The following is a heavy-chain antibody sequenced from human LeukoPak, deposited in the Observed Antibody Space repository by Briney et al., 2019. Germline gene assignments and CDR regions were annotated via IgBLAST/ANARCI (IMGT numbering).Heavy chain of an antibody. J-gene: IGHJ4*02. CDR1: GFPFSSYW. CDR2: ISGDGTIK. CDR3: SRSQFDY. V-gene: IGHV3-74*03. Sequence: GGSLRLSCEPSGFPFSSYWMLWVRQAPGKGLVWVSRISGDGTIKTYADFVRGRFTISRDNTKNILYLQMNSLKVEDTAIYFCSRSQFDYWGKGVLVTVS.